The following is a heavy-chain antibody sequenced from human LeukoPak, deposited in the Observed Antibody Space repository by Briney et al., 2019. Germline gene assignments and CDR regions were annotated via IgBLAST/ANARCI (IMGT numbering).Heavy chain of an antibody. CDR3: TTTAYGDNIDY. D-gene: IGHD4-17*01. Sequence: PGGSLRLSCTASGFTFGDYAMSWFRQAPGKGLEWVGFIRSKAYGGTTEYAASVKGRFTISRDDSKSIAYLQMNSLETEDTAVYYCTTTAYGDNIDYWGQGTLVTVSS. CDR1: GFTFGDYA. CDR2: IRSKAYGGTT. J-gene: IGHJ4*02. V-gene: IGHV3-49*03.